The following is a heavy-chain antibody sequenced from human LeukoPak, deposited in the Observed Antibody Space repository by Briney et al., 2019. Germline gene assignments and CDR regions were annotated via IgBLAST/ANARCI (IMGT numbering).Heavy chain of an antibody. CDR2: IKQDGSEK. V-gene: IGHV3-7*01. J-gene: IGHJ4*02. Sequence: QPGGSLRLSCEASEFTFSMYWMSWVRQAPGKGLEWVADIKQDGSEKYYVDSVKGRFTISRQNAKNSLYLQMNSLRAEDTAVYYCARGSWELLGYWGQGTLVTVSS. CDR3: ARGSWELLGY. D-gene: IGHD1-26*01. CDR1: EFTFSMYW.